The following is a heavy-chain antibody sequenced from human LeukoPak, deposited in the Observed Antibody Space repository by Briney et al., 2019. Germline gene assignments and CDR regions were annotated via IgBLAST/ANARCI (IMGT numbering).Heavy chain of an antibody. CDR1: GFTISSYW. V-gene: IGHV3-7*04. CDR2: IEQNGNEK. CDR3: ARYYGSGSPYREYYFDY. Sequence: GGSLRLSCAASGFTISSYWMTLVRQAPGKRPEWVGNIEQNGNEKYHVDSLKGRFTISRDNAKNSLYLQMNSLRVEDTAVYYCARYYGSGSPYREYYFDYWGQGTLVTVSS. D-gene: IGHD3-10*01. J-gene: IGHJ4*02.